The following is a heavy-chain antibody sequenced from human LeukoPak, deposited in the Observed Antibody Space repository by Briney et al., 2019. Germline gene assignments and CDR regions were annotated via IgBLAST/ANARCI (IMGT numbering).Heavy chain of an antibody. CDR2: INPNSGGT. Sequence: ASVKVSCKASGYTFTGYYMHWVRQAPGQGLEWMGWINPNSGGTNYAQKFQGRVTMTRDTSISTAYMELSRLRSDDTAVYYCARDLQPCCGGDCPRWFDPWGQGTLVTVSS. D-gene: IGHD2-21*02. J-gene: IGHJ5*02. V-gene: IGHV1-2*02. CDR3: ARDLQPCCGGDCPRWFDP. CDR1: GYTFTGYY.